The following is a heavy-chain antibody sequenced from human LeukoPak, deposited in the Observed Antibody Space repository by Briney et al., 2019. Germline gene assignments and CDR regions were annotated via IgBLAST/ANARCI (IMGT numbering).Heavy chain of an antibody. D-gene: IGHD4-23*01. V-gene: IGHV3-21*01. CDR2: ISSSSSYI. J-gene: IGHJ6*03. CDR1: GFTFSSYS. Sequence: GGSLRLSCAASGFTFSSYSMNWVRQAPGKGLEWVSSISSSSSYIYYADSVKGRFTISRDNAKNSLYLQMNSLRAEDTAVYYCARVVGDYGGNLELGAYYYMDVWGKGTTVTVSS. CDR3: ARVVGDYGGNLELGAYYYMDV.